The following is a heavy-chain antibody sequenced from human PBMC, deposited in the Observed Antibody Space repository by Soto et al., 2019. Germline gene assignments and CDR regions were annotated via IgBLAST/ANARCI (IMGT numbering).Heavy chain of an antibody. D-gene: IGHD6-19*01. J-gene: IGHJ6*02. Sequence: PGGSLRLSCAASGFTFSSYAMSWVRQAPGKGLEWVSAISGSGGSTYYADSVKGRFTISRDNSKNTLYLQMNSLRAEDTAVYYCAKSTAVAGSVYGMDVWGQGTTVTVSS. CDR1: GFTFSSYA. CDR3: AKSTAVAGSVYGMDV. V-gene: IGHV3-23*01. CDR2: ISGSGGST.